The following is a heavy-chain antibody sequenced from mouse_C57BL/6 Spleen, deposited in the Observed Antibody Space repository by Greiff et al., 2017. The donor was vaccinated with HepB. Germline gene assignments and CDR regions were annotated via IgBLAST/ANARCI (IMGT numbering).Heavy chain of an antibody. CDR1: GYTFTEYT. CDR2: FYPGSGSI. Sequence: VKLQESGAELVKPGASVKLSCKASGYTFTEYTIHWVKQRSGQGLEWIGWFYPGSGSIKYNEKFKDKATLTADKSSSTVYMELSRLTSEDSAVYFCARHEDEGLRRGAWFAYWGQGTLVTVSA. V-gene: IGHV1-62-2*01. D-gene: IGHD2-4*01. CDR3: ARHEDEGLRRGAWFAY. J-gene: IGHJ3*01.